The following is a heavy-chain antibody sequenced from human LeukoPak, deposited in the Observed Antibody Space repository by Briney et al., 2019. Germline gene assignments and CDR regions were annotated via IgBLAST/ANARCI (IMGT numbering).Heavy chain of an antibody. V-gene: IGHV4-59*13. D-gene: IGHD1-26*01. CDR1: DAYIGSSF. Sequence: SDTLSLLCSISDAYIGSSFWLWMRLPPGKALEWIGSYSYREYTKHRPPLKSRATISMDTSKSQLSLVLTSVTAADTAFYCCARDRSGSYYTFDIWGQGTMVTVSS. CDR3: ARDRSGSYYTFDI. CDR2: YSYREYT. J-gene: IGHJ3*02.